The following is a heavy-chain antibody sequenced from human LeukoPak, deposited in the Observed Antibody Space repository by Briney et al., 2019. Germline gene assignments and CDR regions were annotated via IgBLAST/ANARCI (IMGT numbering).Heavy chain of an antibody. V-gene: IGHV1-69*04. CDR2: IIPIFGIA. Sequence: SVKVSCKASGGTFSSYAISWVRQAPGQGLEWMGRIIPIFGIANYAQKFQGRVTITADKSTSTAYMELSSLRSEDTAVYYCARSIDPRDYYYGMDVWGQGTTVTVSS. CDR3: ARSIDPRDYYYGMDV. J-gene: IGHJ6*02. D-gene: IGHD6-6*01. CDR1: GGTFSSYA.